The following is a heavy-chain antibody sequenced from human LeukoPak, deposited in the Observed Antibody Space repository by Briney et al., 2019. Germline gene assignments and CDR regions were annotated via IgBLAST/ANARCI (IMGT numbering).Heavy chain of an antibody. CDR3: ARLRGPLDY. V-gene: IGHV3-30*03. CDR2: ISYDGSNK. CDR1: GFTFSSYG. D-gene: IGHD5-12*01. Sequence: GGSLRLSCAASGFTFSSYGMHWVRQAPGKGLEWVAVISYDGSNKYYGASVKGRFTISRDNSKNTVYLQMNSLRGEDTAVYYCARLRGPLDYWGQGTLVTVSS. J-gene: IGHJ4*02.